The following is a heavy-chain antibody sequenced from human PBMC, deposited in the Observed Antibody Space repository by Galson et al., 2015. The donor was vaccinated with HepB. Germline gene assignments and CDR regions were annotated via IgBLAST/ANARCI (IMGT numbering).Heavy chain of an antibody. CDR1: GFTFSYYV. CDR2: ISYDGSNK. V-gene: IGHV3-30-3*01. J-gene: IGHJ4*02. D-gene: IGHD1/OR15-1a*01. CDR3: ARVGRTGTTLKY. Sequence: SLRLSCAASGFTFSYYVMHWVRQVPGKGLEWVAGISYDGSNKYYADSVMGRFTISRDNSRNTLNLQMDSLSSEDTAVYYCARVGRTGTTLKYWGQGTLVTVSS.